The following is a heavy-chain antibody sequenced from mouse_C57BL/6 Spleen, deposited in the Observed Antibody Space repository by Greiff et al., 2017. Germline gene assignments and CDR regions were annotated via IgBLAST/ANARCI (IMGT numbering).Heavy chain of an antibody. J-gene: IGHJ4*01. V-gene: IGHV3-1*01. CDR2: ISYSGST. CDR3: ARGGITTVVEDAMDY. Sequence: VKLVESGPGMVKPSQSLSLTCTVTGYSITSGYDWHWIRHFPGNKLEWMGYISYSGSTNYNPSLKSRISITHDTSKNHFFLKLNSVTTEDTATYYCARGGITTVVEDAMDYWGQGTSVTVSS. CDR1: GYSITSGYD. D-gene: IGHD1-1*01.